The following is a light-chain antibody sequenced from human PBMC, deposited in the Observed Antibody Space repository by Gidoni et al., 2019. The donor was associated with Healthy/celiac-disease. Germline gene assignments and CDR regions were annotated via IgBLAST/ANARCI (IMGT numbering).Light chain of an antibody. CDR3: QQYYSTPSWT. Sequence: DIVMTQSPDSLAASLGERAIINCKSSQSVLYSSNNKNYLAWYQQKPGQPPKLLIYWASTRESGVPDRFSSSGSGTDFTLTISSLQAEDVAVYYCQQYYSTPSWTFXXXTKVEI. J-gene: IGKJ1*01. CDR2: WAS. CDR1: QSVLYSSNNKNY. V-gene: IGKV4-1*01.